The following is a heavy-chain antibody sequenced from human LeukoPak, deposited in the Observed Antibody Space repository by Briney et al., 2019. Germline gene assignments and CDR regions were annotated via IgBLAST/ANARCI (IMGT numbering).Heavy chain of an antibody. CDR2: ISYSGST. CDR1: GASISSYY. D-gene: IGHD3-3*01. V-gene: IGHV4-59*01. CDR3: AFSFDFWSGYYFD. J-gene: IGHJ4*02. Sequence: SETLSLTCAVSGASISSYYWSWTRQPPGKGLEWIGYISYSGSTNYNPSLKSRVTISVDTSKNQFSLKLSSVTAADTAVYYCAFSFDFWSGYYFDWGQGTLVTVSS.